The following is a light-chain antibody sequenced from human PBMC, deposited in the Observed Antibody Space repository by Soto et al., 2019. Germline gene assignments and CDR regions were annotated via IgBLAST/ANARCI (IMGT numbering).Light chain of an antibody. CDR1: QRSGDS. CDR2: YAA. V-gene: IGKV1-12*01. J-gene: IGKJ1*01. Sequence: DIQMTQSLLYVSPSVEHRVTLTCPGGQRSGDSLAAYQQRTGKVPQLVLNYAASLPSGVPSRCSASGSGAEFIPTIIPLQAEDFAAVYCRHTFTVSLTFGRGTKVDIK. CDR3: RHTFTVSLT.